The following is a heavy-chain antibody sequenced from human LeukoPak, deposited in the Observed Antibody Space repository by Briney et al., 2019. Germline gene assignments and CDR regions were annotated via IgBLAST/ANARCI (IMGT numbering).Heavy chain of an antibody. Sequence: GGYLRLSCAASGFTFSSYAMSWVRQAPGKGLEWVSAISGSGGSTYYADSVKGRFTISRDNSKNTLYLQMNSLRAEDTAVYYCAKEARITIFGVVIMMVDYWGQGTLVTVSS. J-gene: IGHJ4*02. V-gene: IGHV3-23*01. D-gene: IGHD3-3*01. CDR2: ISGSGGST. CDR1: GFTFSSYA. CDR3: AKEARITIFGVVIMMVDY.